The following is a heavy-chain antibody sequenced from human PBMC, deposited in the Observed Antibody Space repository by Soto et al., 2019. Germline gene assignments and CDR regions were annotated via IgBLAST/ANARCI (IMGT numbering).Heavy chain of an antibody. J-gene: IGHJ6*02. Sequence: GGSLRLSCAASGFTFSSYSMNWVRQAPGKGLEWVSYISSSSTIYYADSVKGRFTISRDNAKNSLYLQMNSLRDEDTAVYYCARDDTRAYCSGGSCYYYYYGMDVWGQGTTVTVSS. CDR3: ARDDTRAYCSGGSCYYYYYGMDV. CDR1: GFTFSSYS. V-gene: IGHV3-48*02. D-gene: IGHD2-15*01. CDR2: ISSSSTI.